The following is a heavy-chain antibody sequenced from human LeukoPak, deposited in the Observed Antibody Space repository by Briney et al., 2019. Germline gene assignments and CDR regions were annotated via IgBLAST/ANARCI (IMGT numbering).Heavy chain of an antibody. V-gene: IGHV4-59*11. CDR2: IYYSGST. CDR3: ARVSAVRIAAAGTVGYYYHYMDA. CDR1: GVSISSHD. Sequence: KPSETLSLTATVSGVSISSHDWSWLRQPPGKGLEWSGYIYYSGSTNYNPSLKSRVTISVDTSKNQFSLKLSSVTAADTAVYYCARVSAVRIAAAGTVGYYYHYMDAWGKGATVTVSS. J-gene: IGHJ6*03. D-gene: IGHD6-13*01.